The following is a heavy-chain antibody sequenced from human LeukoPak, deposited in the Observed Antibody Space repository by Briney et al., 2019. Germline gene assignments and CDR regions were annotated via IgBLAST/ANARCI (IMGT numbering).Heavy chain of an antibody. J-gene: IGHJ4*02. D-gene: IGHD3-3*01. CDR2: ISSSGSTI. CDR1: GFTFSSYE. CDR3: ARDQSFLGFDY. Sequence: GGSLRLSCAASGFTFSSYEMNWVRQAPGKGLEWASYISSSGSTIYYADSVKGRFTISRDNAKNSLYLQMNSLRAEDTAVYYCARDQSFLGFDYWGQGTLVSVSS. V-gene: IGHV3-48*03.